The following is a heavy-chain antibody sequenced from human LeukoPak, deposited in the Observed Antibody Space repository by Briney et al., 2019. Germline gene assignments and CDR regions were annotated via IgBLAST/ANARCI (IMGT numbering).Heavy chain of an antibody. J-gene: IGHJ4*02. CDR3: TTGEVAVFDY. D-gene: IGHD6-19*01. CDR1: GFTFSNAW. CDR2: IKSKTDGGAT. Sequence: GGSLRLSCAASGFTFSNAWMSWVRQAPGKGLEWVGRIKSKTDGGATDYAAPVKGRFTISRDDSKNTLYLQMNSLKTEDTAGYFCTTGEVAVFDYWGQGTLVTVSS. V-gene: IGHV3-15*01.